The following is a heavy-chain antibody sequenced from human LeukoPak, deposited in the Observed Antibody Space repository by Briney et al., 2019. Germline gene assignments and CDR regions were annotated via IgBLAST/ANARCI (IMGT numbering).Heavy chain of an antibody. CDR3: AKGQSSSGLRNYFDY. V-gene: IGHV3-23*01. D-gene: IGHD3-22*01. CDR2: ISASGGTT. CDR1: GFTFSSYA. J-gene: IGHJ4*02. Sequence: HPGGSLRLSCAASGFTFSSYAMSWVRQAPGKGLEWVSGISASGGTTYYADSGKGRFTISRDNSKNTLYLQMNSLRAEDTAVYYCAKGQSSSGLRNYFDYWGQGTLVTVSS.